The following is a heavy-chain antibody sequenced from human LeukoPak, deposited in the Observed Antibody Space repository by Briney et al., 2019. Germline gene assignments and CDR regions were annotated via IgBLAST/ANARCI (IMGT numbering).Heavy chain of an antibody. CDR2: INHSGST. V-gene: IGHV4-34*01. Sequence: SETLSLTCAVYGGSFSGYYWSWIRQPPGKGLEWIGEINHSGSTNYNPSLKSRVTISVDTSKNQFSLKLSSVTAADTAVYYCARRSRSSSWSQNYNYFDYWGQGTLVTVSS. J-gene: IGHJ4*02. CDR1: GGSFSGYY. CDR3: ARRSRSSSWSQNYNYFDY. D-gene: IGHD6-13*01.